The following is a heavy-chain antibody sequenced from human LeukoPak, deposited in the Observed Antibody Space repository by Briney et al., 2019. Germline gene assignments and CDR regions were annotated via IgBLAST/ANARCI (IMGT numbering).Heavy chain of an antibody. J-gene: IGHJ4*02. CDR3: ARGSDSHAWRSGS. V-gene: IGHV4-59*01. D-gene: IGHD3-16*01. Sequence: SETLSLTFTVSGGPISSYYWSWIRQPPRQRPAWIGYMSYSGSTAYNPSLKSRVTISVDTSKSQFSLKLSSVTAADTAVYYCARGSDSHAWRSGSWGQGTLVTVSS. CDR1: GGPISSYY. CDR2: MSYSGST.